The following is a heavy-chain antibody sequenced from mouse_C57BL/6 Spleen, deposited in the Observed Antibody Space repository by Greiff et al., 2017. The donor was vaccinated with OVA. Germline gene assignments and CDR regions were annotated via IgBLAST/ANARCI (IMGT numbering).Heavy chain of an antibody. Sequence: QVQLQQSGPELVKPGASVKISCKASGYAFSSSWMNWVKQRPGKGLEWIGRIYPGDGDTNYNGKFKGKATLTADKSSSTAYMQLSSLTSEDSAVYFCARGVYDGYQYYFDYWGQGTTLTVSS. D-gene: IGHD2-3*01. CDR1: GYAFSSSW. V-gene: IGHV1-82*01. CDR2: IYPGDGDT. J-gene: IGHJ2*01. CDR3: ARGVYDGYQYYFDY.